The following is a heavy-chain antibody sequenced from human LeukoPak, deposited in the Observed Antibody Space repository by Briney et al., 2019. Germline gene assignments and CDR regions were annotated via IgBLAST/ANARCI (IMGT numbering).Heavy chain of an antibody. Sequence: ASVKVSCKASGYTFTGYYMHWVRQAPGHGLEWMGRIIPSGGATTYAQRFQGRVTMTSDTSTTTVYMELSSLRSEDTAIYYCARDAYGSDYWGQGTLVTVSS. D-gene: IGHD3-10*01. CDR3: ARDAYGSDY. CDR1: GYTFTGYY. CDR2: IIPSGGAT. V-gene: IGHV1-46*01. J-gene: IGHJ4*02.